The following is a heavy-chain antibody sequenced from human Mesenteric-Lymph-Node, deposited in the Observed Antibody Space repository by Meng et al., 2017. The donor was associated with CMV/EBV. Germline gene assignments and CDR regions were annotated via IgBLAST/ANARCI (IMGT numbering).Heavy chain of an antibody. Sequence: GESLKISCAASGFTFSSYWMSWVRQAPGKGLEWVANIKPDGSDMYYVDSVKGRFTISRDNAKNSLYLQMNSLRAEDTAVYYCARNHFDYWGQGTLVTVSS. V-gene: IGHV3-7*01. CDR3: ARNHFDY. J-gene: IGHJ4*02. CDR1: GFTFSSYW. CDR2: IKPDGSDM.